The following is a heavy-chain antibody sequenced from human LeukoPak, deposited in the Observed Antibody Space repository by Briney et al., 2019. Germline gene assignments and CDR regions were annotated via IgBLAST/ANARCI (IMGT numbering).Heavy chain of an antibody. J-gene: IGHJ4*02. V-gene: IGHV1-69*04. CDR1: GGTFSSHA. Sequence: AASVKVSCKASGGTFSSHAISWVRQAPGQGLEWMGRIIPILGIANYAQKFQGRVTITADKSTSTAYMELSSLRSEDTAVYYCARFGYSYGLAYWGQGTLVTVSS. CDR3: ARFGYSYGLAY. D-gene: IGHD5-18*01. CDR2: IIPILGIA.